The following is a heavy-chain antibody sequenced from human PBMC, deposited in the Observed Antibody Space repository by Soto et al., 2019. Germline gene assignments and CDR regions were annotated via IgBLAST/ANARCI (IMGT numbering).Heavy chain of an antibody. CDR1: GGSIISTHW. V-gene: IGHV4-4*02. CDR2: IYHNGTT. CDR3: ARGPQY. J-gene: IGHJ4*02. Sequence: SETLSLTCAVSGGSIISTHWWTWVRQSPGKGLEWIGEIYHNGTTNCNPSLKSRLTISVDTSKNHFSLSLSPVTVRDTATYFCARGPQYWGPGKLVTVSS.